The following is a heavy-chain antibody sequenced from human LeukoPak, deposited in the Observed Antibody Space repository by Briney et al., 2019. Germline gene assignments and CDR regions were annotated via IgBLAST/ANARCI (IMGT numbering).Heavy chain of an antibody. Sequence: SETLSLTCAVYGGSFSGYCWSWIRQPPGKGLEWIGEINHSGSTNYNPSLKSRVTISVDTSKNQFSLKLSSVTAADTAVYYCARARKLRYCSSTSCYAGWFDPWGQGTLVTVSS. J-gene: IGHJ5*02. V-gene: IGHV4-34*01. CDR3: ARARKLRYCSSTSCYAGWFDP. D-gene: IGHD2-2*01. CDR2: INHSGST. CDR1: GGSFSGYC.